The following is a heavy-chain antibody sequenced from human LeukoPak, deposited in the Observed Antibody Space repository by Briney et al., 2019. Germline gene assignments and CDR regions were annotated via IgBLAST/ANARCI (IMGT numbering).Heavy chain of an antibody. J-gene: IGHJ4*02. CDR2: IWYDESKN. V-gene: IGHV3-33*01. CDR3: ARDAGERWTVDFDY. D-gene: IGHD3/OR15-3a*01. Sequence: QPGGSLRLSCAASGFTFSRCGMHWVRQAPGKGLEWVAFIWYDESKNSHADSVKGRFTISRDNSKNTLYLQMDSLRAEDTAVYYCARDAGERWTVDFDYWGQGTLVTVSS. CDR1: GFTFSRCG.